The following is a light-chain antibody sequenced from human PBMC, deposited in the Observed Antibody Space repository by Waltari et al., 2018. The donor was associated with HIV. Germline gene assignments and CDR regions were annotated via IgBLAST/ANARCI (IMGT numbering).Light chain of an antibody. CDR3: QEWDGASDHVV. CDR2: DDD. V-gene: IGLV3-21*02. Sequence: SYGLTQPPSMSVAPGQTAKIICGGDDIGTKSVHWYQQKPGQAPVLVVYDDDDRPSGIPERFSGSNSGDTATLTISRVEAGDEADYYCQEWDGASDHVVFGGGTKLTVL. J-gene: IGLJ2*01. CDR1: DIGTKS.